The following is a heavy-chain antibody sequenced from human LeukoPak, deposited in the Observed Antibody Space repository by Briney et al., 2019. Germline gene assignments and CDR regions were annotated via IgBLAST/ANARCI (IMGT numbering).Heavy chain of an antibody. CDR3: AREPSDSNNYGWFDP. J-gene: IGHJ5*02. D-gene: IGHD4-11*01. Sequence: GGSLRLSCAASGFIFRSYALHWVRQAPGKGLEWLAVVSYDGRNKYYADFVKGRFAISRDNSKNTLYLQMNSLRGEDTAVCYCAREPSDSNNYGWFDPRGQGTLVTVSS. CDR2: VSYDGRNK. V-gene: IGHV3-30*01. CDR1: GFIFRSYA.